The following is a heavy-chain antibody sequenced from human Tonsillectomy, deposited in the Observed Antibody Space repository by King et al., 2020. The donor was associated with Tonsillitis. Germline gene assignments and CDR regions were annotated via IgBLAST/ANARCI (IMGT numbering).Heavy chain of an antibody. Sequence: QLVQSGAEVKKPGASVKVSCKASGYTFTSYYMHWVRQAPGQGLEWMGIINPSGGSTSYAQKFQGRVTMTRDTSTSTVYMELSSLRSEDTAVYYCAREDKGDYCSSTSCYAVGGAKEPLDYWGQGTLVTVSS. V-gene: IGHV1-46*01. CDR1: GYTFTSYY. D-gene: IGHD2-2*01. CDR3: AREDKGDYCSSTSCYAVGGAKEPLDY. J-gene: IGHJ4*02. CDR2: INPSGGST.